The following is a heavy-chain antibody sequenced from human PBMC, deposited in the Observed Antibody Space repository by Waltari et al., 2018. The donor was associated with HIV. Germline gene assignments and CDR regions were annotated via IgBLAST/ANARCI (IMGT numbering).Heavy chain of an antibody. D-gene: IGHD6-19*01. CDR2: IYTSGST. J-gene: IGHJ6*02. CDR1: GGSISSYY. CDR3: ARDAPDSSGWPHYYYYYGMDV. Sequence: QVQLQESGPGLVKPSETLSLTCTVSGGSISSYYWSWIRQPAGKGLEWIGRIYTSGSTNYNPSRKSRVTMSVDTSKNQFSLKRSSVPAADTAVYYCARDAPDSSGWPHYYYYYGMDVWGQGTTVTVSS. V-gene: IGHV4-4*07.